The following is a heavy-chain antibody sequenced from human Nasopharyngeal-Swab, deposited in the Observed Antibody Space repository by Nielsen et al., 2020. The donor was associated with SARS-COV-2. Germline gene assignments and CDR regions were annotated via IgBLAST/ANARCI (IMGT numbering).Heavy chain of an antibody. D-gene: IGHD2-21*02. CDR1: GFTFSSYA. Sequence: ETLSLTCAASGFTFSSYAMSWVRQAPGKGLEWVSAISGSGGSTYYADSVKGRFTISRDNSKNTLYLQMNSLRAEDTAVYYCAKDLAYCGGDCYSGFDYWGQGTLVTVSS. J-gene: IGHJ4*02. CDR2: ISGSGGST. CDR3: AKDLAYCGGDCYSGFDY. V-gene: IGHV3-23*01.